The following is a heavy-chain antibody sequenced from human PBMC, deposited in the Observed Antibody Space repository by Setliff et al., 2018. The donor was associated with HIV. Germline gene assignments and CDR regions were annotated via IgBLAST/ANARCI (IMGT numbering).Heavy chain of an antibody. CDR2: IYYSGST. Sequence: SETLSLTCAVSGDSISSHYWSWIRQPPGKGLEWIGYIYYSGSTSYNPSLKSRVTISADTSKNHFSLKLNSVSAAHTAVYYCARVRLTATRTRGAFDIWGHRTMVTVSS. CDR1: GDSISSHY. D-gene: IGHD3-10*01. CDR3: ARVRLTATRTRGAFDI. J-gene: IGHJ3*02. V-gene: IGHV4-59*11.